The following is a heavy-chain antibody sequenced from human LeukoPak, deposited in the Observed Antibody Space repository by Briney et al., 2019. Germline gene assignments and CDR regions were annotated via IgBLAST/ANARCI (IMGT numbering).Heavy chain of an antibody. CDR1: GDSVSINSAA. Sequence: PTLSLTFAISGDSVSINSAAWNWIRRSPARGLEWLGRAYYGSKGYNDYAVSVKSLITSNPDTNKNQFSLMQNLVTADATVVYYCARDRGYSGYLVAIAIWSQGTMVSV. V-gene: IGHV6-1*01. CDR2: AYYGSKGYN. D-gene: IGHD5-12*01. J-gene: IGHJ3*02. CDR3: ARDRGYSGYLVAIAI.